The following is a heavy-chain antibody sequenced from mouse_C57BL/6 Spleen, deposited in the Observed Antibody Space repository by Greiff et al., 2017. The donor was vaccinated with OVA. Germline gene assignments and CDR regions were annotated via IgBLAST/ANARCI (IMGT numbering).Heavy chain of an antibody. Sequence: EVQVEESGGGLVKPGESLKLTCAASGFSFSSYTMSWVRQTPEKRLEWVATISGGGGNTYYPDSVKGRFTIARDNSKNSLYLQRSSLGSDDTALYYCALSGTAWFAYWGQGTLVTVSA. J-gene: IGHJ3*01. CDR1: GFSFSSYT. D-gene: IGHD4-1*01. V-gene: IGHV5-9*01. CDR2: ISGGGGNT. CDR3: ALSGTAWFAY.